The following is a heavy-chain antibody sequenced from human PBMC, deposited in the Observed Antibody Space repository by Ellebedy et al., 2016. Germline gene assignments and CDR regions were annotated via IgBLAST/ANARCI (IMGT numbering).Heavy chain of an antibody. CDR1: GYSFTNNW. CDR2: IHPGDSDT. D-gene: IGHD7-27*01. Sequence: GGSLRLXXKGSGYSFTNNWIGWVRQMPGKGLEWMGIIHPGDSDTRYSPSFQGQVTISADKSISTAYLQWSSLKASDTAMYYCATQLGMGAFDIWGQGTMVTVSS. V-gene: IGHV5-51*01. CDR3: ATQLGMGAFDI. J-gene: IGHJ3*02.